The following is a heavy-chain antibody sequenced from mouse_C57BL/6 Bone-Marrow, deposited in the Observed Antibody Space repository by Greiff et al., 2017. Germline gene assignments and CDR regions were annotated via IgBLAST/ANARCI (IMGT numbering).Heavy chain of an antibody. Sequence: EVQLQESGAELVRPGASVKLSCTASGFNIKDDYMHWVKQRPEQGLEWIGWIDPENGDTEYASKFQDKATITVDTSSNTAYLQLSILKSEDTAVYYCTRIAYWGQGTLVTVSA. V-gene: IGHV14-4*01. CDR3: TRIAY. CDR2: IDPENGDT. CDR1: GFNIKDDY. J-gene: IGHJ3*01.